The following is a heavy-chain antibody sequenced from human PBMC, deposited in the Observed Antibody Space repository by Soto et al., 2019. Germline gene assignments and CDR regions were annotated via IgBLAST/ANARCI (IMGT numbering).Heavy chain of an antibody. CDR1: GGSISSSSYY. CDR3: ARLGSSWYKEDWFDP. J-gene: IGHJ5*02. V-gene: IGHV4-39*01. Sequence: QLQLQESGPGLVKPSETLSLTYTVSGGSISSSSYYWGWIRQPPGKGLEWIGSIYYSGSTYYNPSLKSRVTISVDTSKNQFSLKLSSVTAADTAVYYCARLGSSWYKEDWFDPWGQGTLVTVSS. CDR2: IYYSGST. D-gene: IGHD6-13*01.